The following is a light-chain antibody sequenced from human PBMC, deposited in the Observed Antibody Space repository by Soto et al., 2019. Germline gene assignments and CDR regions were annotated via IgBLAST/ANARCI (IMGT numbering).Light chain of an antibody. CDR1: SSDVGSYYP. J-gene: IGLJ7*01. Sequence: QSVLTQPASMSGSPGRSITISCTGTSSDVGSYYPVSWFQQHPGKAPKLIIYEVSKRPSGVSDRFSGSKSGNTASLTISGLQAEDEAEYYCCSYAGDTTFFVFGTGTQLTVL. CDR2: EVS. V-gene: IGLV2-23*02. CDR3: CSYAGDTTFFV.